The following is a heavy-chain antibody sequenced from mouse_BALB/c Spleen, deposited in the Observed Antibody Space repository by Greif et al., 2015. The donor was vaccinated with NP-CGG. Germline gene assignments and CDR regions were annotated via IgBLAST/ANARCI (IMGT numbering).Heavy chain of an antibody. J-gene: IGHJ1*01. CDR1: GFTFSDYY. CDR3: ARDINYGEIYCFFNV. D-gene: IGHD1-1*01. CDR2: IRHKAKGYTT. V-gene: IGHV7-3*02. Sequence: DVKLVESGGNLAQPGGSLRLSCATSGFTFSDYYMSWVRQPPGKALEWLGFIRHKAKGYTTEYGASVTGRFTISRDNSQNILYLQMSALRTEDSATYYCARDINYGEIYCFFNVGGAETTVTVSS.